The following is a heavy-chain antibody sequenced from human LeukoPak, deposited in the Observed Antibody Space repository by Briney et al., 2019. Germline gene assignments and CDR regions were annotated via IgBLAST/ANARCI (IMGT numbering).Heavy chain of an antibody. CDR2: IIPIFGTA. V-gene: IGHV1-69*05. Sequence: SVKVSCKASGGTFSSYAISWVRQAPGQGLEWMGRIIPIFGTANYAQKFQGRVTITTDESTSTAYMELSSLRSEDTAVYYCARGLGYDFWSGYEHAFDIWGQGTMVTVSS. CDR3: ARGLGYDFWSGYEHAFDI. CDR1: GGTFSSYA. D-gene: IGHD3-3*01. J-gene: IGHJ3*02.